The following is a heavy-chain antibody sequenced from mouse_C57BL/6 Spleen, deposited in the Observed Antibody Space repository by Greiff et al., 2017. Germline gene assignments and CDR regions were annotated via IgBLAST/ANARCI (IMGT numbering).Heavy chain of an antibody. CDR2: INPNHGGT. D-gene: IGHD1-1*01. Sequence: SGPELVKPGASLKIPCKASGYTFTDYNMDWVQQSHGKSLEWIGVINPNHGGTIYNQKFNGKATLTVDKSSSTAYMELRSLTSEDTAVYYCARSPITTVVARLDYWGQGTTLTVSS. J-gene: IGHJ2*01. V-gene: IGHV1-18*01. CDR1: GYTFTDYN. CDR3: ARSPITTVVARLDY.